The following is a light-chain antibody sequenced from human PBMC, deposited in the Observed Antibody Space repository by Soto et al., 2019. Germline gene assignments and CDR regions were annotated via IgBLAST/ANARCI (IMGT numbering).Light chain of an antibody. CDR1: SNDIGDYNY. CDR2: EVN. J-gene: IGLJ3*02. CDR3: SIYTLSNPWV. Sequence: QSVLTQPASVSGSPGQSITISCTGTSNDIGDYNYVSWYQHHPGKAPKLVIFEVNNRPSGVSNRFSGSKSGNTASLTISVLQVEDEADYYCSIYTLSNPWVFGGGTKLTVL. V-gene: IGLV2-14*01.